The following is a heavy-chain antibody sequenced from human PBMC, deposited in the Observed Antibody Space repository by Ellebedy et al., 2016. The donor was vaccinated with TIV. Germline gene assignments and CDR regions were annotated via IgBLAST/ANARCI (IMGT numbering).Heavy chain of an antibody. CDR2: IHAGGSK. V-gene: IGHV3-53*01. Sequence: GGSLRLXXDVSAIAVTNSYMSWVRQAPGKGPQYVSVIHAGGSKHYADSVKGRFTISRDNSRNRLSLQMNSLRAEDTAVYYCVHGHYAGPWGWGQGTQVTVSS. J-gene: IGHJ4*02. CDR1: AIAVTNSY. CDR3: VHGHYAGPWG. D-gene: IGHD3-16*01.